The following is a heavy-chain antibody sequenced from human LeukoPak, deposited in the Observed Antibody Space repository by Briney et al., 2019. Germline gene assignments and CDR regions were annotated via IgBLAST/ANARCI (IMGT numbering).Heavy chain of an antibody. Sequence: PSETLSLTCAVSSHSISSGYFWGWIRQPPGKGLEWIGSIYHSGRTYYNPSLKSRVTISVDTSKNQFSLRLNSVTAADTAVYYCVRIPEGQTAYFDYWGQGTLVTVSS. J-gene: IGHJ4*02. V-gene: IGHV4-38-2*01. CDR1: SHSISSGYF. CDR3: VRIPEGQTAYFDY. CDR2: IYHSGRT. D-gene: IGHD2-21*02.